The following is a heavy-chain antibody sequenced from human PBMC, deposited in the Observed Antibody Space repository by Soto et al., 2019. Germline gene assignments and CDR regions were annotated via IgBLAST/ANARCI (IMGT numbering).Heavy chain of an antibody. Sequence: QSGGSLRLSCAASGFTFSDHAMSWVRQAPGEGLEWVSTISRAGDSAYFAVSVKGRFTISRDNSKNTLHLQMNSLRVGDTAVYFCAKGTSSEFLLSFDDWGHGTLVTVSS. V-gene: IGHV3-23*01. J-gene: IGHJ4*01. D-gene: IGHD3-10*01. CDR1: GFTFSDHA. CDR2: ISRAGDSA. CDR3: AKGTSSEFLLSFDD.